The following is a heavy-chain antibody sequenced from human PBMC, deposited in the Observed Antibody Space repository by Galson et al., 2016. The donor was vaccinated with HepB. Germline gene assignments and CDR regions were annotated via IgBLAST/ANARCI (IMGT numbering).Heavy chain of an antibody. D-gene: IGHD3-10*01. J-gene: IGHJ4*02. CDR3: ARHGFRMRGFSPDF. CDR2: IDPSPSGPYI. CDR1: GYSFSDYW. Sequence: QSGADVKKPGESLRISCQTSGYSFSDYWISWVRQVPGKGLEWMGRIDPSPSGPYIHYRPSFEGHVTISGDIYTNTAYLEWSSLEASDTAMYFCARHGFRMRGFSPDFWGQGTLVTVSS. V-gene: IGHV5-10-1*01.